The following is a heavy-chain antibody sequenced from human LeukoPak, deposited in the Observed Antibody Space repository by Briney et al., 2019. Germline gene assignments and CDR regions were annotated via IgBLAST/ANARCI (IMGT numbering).Heavy chain of an antibody. D-gene: IGHD5-12*01. CDR3: ARVTSGYSGYEAIDY. J-gene: IGHJ4*02. Sequence: TLSLTCTVSGGSISSYYWSWIRQPPGKALEWLARIDWDDDKYSSTSLRTRLTISKDTSKNQVVLTVTNMDPVDTATYYCARVTSGYSGYEAIDYWGQGTLVTVSS. CDR2: IDWDDDK. CDR1: GGSISSYYW. V-gene: IGHV2-70*11.